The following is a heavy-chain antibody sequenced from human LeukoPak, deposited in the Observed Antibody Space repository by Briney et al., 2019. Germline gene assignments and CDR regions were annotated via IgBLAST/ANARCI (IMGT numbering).Heavy chain of an antibody. V-gene: IGHV1-46*01. J-gene: IGHJ4*02. CDR1: GYTFTSYY. D-gene: IGHD4-17*01. CDR2: INPSGGST. CDR3: ARGPTHYGDYDAY. Sequence: GASVKVSCKASGYTFTSYYMHWVRQAPGQGLEWMGIINPSGGSTSYAQKFQDRVAMTRDTSTSTVYMQLSSLRSEDTAVYYCARGPTHYGDYDAYWGQGTLVTVSS.